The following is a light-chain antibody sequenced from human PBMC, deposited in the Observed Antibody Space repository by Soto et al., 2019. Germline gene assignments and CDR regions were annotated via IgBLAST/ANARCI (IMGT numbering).Light chain of an antibody. CDR3: QQFNNWPHT. CDR2: GAS. J-gene: IGKJ5*01. Sequence: EIVLTQSPATLSVSPGERATLSCRASQSVSSTLAWYQHKPGQAPRLLIYGASTRATGIPARFSGSGSGTEYTLTISNLQAEDFAVYYCQQFNNWPHTFGQGTRLEIK. V-gene: IGKV3-15*01. CDR1: QSVSST.